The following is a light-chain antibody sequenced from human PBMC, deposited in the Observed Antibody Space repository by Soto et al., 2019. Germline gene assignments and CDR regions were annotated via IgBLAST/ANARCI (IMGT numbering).Light chain of an antibody. CDR3: SSYTSSTARV. V-gene: IGLV2-14*01. J-gene: IGLJ3*02. CDR1: NSDVGGYNY. Sequence: QSVLTQPASVSGSPGQSITIPCTGTNSDVGGYNYVSWYQQHPGKVPKLMIYGVSNRPSGVSNRFSGSKSGNTASLTISGLQAEDEADYYCSSYTSSTARVFGGGTKLTVL. CDR2: GVS.